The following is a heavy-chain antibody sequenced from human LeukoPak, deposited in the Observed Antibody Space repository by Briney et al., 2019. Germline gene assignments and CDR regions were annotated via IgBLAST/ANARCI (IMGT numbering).Heavy chain of an antibody. V-gene: IGHV3-23*01. J-gene: IGHJ4*02. Sequence: PGGSLRLSRAASGFTSSSYALNWVRQAPGKGLEWVATVSGSGDRMYHADSVKGRFTISRDNSKNTLYLQMNSLRAEDTAVYYCANALYYYGSGSPFDYWGQGTLVTVSS. D-gene: IGHD3-10*01. CDR3: ANALYYYGSGSPFDY. CDR2: VSGSGDRM. CDR1: GFTSSSYA.